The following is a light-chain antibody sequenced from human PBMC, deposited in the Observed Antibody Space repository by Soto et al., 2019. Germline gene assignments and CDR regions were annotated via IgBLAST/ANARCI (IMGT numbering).Light chain of an antibody. CDR3: SSFAGSNNFGV. CDR2: EVS. CDR1: SSDVGGYNY. Sequence: QSALTQPPSASGSPGQSVTISCTGTSSDVGGYNYVSWYQQHPGKAPKLIIFEVSRRPSGVPDRFSGSKSGNTASLTVSGLQAEDEADYYCSSFAGSNNFGVFGTGTRSPS. V-gene: IGLV2-8*01. J-gene: IGLJ1*01.